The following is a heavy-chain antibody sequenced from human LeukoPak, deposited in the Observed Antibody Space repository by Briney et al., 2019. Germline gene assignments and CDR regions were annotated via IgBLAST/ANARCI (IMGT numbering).Heavy chain of an antibody. CDR1: GSTFTSYD. D-gene: IGHD3-22*01. CDR3: ATPYYYDSSGYQYHFDY. Sequence: ASVKVSCEASGSTFTSYDINWVRQATGKGLEWMGGFDPEDGETIYAQKFQGRVTMTEDTSTDTAYMELSSLRSEDTAVYYCATPYYYDSSGYQYHFDYWGQGTLVTVSS. V-gene: IGHV1-24*01. J-gene: IGHJ4*02. CDR2: FDPEDGET.